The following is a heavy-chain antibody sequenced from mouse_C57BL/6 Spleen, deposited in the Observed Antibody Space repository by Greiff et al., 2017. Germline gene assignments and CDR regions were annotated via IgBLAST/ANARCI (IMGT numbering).Heavy chain of an antibody. D-gene: IGHD2-14*01. CDR2: IHPNSGST. CDR1: GYTFTSYW. CDR3: AKGYPPFAY. V-gene: IGHV1-64*01. J-gene: IGHJ3*01. Sequence: VQGVESGAELVKPGASVKLSCKASGYTFTSYWMHWVKQRPGQGLEWIGMIHPNSGSTNYNEKFKSKATLTVDKSSSTAYMQLSSLTSEDSAVYYCAKGYPPFAYWGQGTLVTVSA.